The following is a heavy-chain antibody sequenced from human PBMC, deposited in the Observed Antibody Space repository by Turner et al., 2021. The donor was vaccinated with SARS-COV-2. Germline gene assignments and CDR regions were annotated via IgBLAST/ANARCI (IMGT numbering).Heavy chain of an antibody. D-gene: IGHD6-13*01. V-gene: IGHV4-31*03. CDR3: ARSSTSSNRFDY. J-gene: IGHJ4*02. CDR2: IYNSGNT. CDR1: GGSISSGGYY. Sequence: QVQLQESGPGLVMPSQTLSLTCTVPGGSISSGGYYWSWIRQHPGKGLEWIGYIYNSGNTYYTPSLKSRVTISVDSSKNQFSLKLSSVTAADTAVYFCARSSTSSNRFDYWGQGTLGTVSS.